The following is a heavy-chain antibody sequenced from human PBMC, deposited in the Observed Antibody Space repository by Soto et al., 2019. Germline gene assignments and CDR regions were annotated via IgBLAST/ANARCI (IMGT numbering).Heavy chain of an antibody. Sequence: PGGSLRLSCAASGFTFDGYAMQWVRQAPGKGREWVSGISWYSGSRGYSYSWKGRFTISSDNANNSLYLQMNSLRAEDTAFYYCAKDTHFSYGPKAFDYWGQGTLVTVSS. CDR3: AKDTHFSYGPKAFDY. CDR2: ISWYSGSR. J-gene: IGHJ4*02. D-gene: IGHD5-18*01. V-gene: IGHV3-9*01. CDR1: GFTFDGYA.